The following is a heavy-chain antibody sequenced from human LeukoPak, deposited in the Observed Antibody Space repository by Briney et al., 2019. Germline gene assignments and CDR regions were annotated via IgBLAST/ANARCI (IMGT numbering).Heavy chain of an antibody. J-gene: IGHJ6*02. V-gene: IGHV3-21*01. CDR3: ARDGSCSSTSCYYYYYGMDV. CDR2: ISSSSIYI. CDR1: GFTFSSYS. Sequence: PGGSLRLSCAASGFTFSSYSMNWFRQAPGKGLESVSSISSSSIYIYYADSVKGRFTISRDNAKNSLYLQMNSLRAEDTAVYYCARDGSCSSTSCYYYYYGMDVWGQGTTVTVSS. D-gene: IGHD2-2*01.